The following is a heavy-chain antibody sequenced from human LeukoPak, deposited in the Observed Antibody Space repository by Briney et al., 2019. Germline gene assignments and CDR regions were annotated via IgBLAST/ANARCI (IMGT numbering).Heavy chain of an antibody. J-gene: IGHJ5*02. CDR1: GFTFSSYA. Sequence: PGGSLRLSCAASGFTFSSYAMSWVRQAPGKGLEWVSAISGSGGSTYYADSVKGRFTISGDNSKNTLYLQMNSLRAEDTAVYYCAKKARSSTSYNWFDPWGQGTLVTVSS. D-gene: IGHD2-2*01. CDR3: AKKARSSTSYNWFDP. CDR2: ISGSGGST. V-gene: IGHV3-23*01.